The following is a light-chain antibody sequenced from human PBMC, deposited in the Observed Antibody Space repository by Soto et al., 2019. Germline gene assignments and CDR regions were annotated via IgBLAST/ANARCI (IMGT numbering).Light chain of an antibody. Sequence: QSALTQPASVSGSPGQSITISCTGTSSDVGSYDLVSWYHQHPGNAPKLMIYEVSKRPSGVSDRFSGSKSGNTASLTISGLQADDEADYYCCSYATTTLFGGGTKLTVL. CDR2: EVS. CDR3: CSYATTTL. CDR1: SSDVGSYDL. V-gene: IGLV2-23*02. J-gene: IGLJ2*01.